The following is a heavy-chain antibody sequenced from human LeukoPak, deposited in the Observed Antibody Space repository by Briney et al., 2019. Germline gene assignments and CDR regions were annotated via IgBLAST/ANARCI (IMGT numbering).Heavy chain of an antibody. CDR1: GFTLSTYA. V-gene: IGHV3-23*01. CDR2: ISGGGGST. Sequence: GGSLRLSCAASGFTLSTYAMSWVRQAPGKGLEWVSAISGGGGSTNYADSVKGRFTISRDNSKNTLYLEINSLRAEDTAVYYCANAYRGKYYYYDYWGQGTLVTVSS. J-gene: IGHJ4*02. CDR3: ANAYRGKYYYYDY. D-gene: IGHD1-26*01.